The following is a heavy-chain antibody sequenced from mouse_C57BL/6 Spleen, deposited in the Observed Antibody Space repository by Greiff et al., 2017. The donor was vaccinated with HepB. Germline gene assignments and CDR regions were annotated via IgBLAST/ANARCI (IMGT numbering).Heavy chain of an antibody. Sequence: EVQVVESGGGLVQPGGSLSLSCAASGFTFTDYYMSWVRQPPGKALEWLGFIRNKANGYTTEYSASVKGRFTISRDNSQSILYLQMNALRAEDSATYYCARSTVLLYYAMDYWGQGTSVTVSS. D-gene: IGHD1-1*01. CDR1: GFTFTDYY. J-gene: IGHJ4*01. CDR2: IRNKANGYTT. CDR3: ARSTVLLYYAMDY. V-gene: IGHV7-3*01.